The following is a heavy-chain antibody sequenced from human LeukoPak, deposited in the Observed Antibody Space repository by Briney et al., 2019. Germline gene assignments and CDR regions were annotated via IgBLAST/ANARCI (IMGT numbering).Heavy chain of an antibody. D-gene: IGHD4-23*01. J-gene: IGHJ3*02. CDR2: IYYSGST. CDR1: GGSISSYY. V-gene: IGHV4-59*01. Sequence: SETLSLTCTVSGGSISSYYWSWIRQPPGKGLEWIGYIYYSGSTNCNPSVKSRVAMSVDTSKKQFSLKLSSLTAADTAVYYCARGGTAVIAPYAFDIWGQGTMVTV. CDR3: ARGGTAVIAPYAFDI.